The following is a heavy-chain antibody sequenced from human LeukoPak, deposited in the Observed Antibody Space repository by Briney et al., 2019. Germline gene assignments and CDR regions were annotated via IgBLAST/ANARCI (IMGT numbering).Heavy chain of an antibody. CDR2: LYSDGNT. Sequence: GGSLRLSCAASGFTVITTDMTWFRQAPGKGSEWVSVLYSDGNTKYADSVQGRFTISRDNSKNTLYLEMNSLSPDDTAVYYCARGVEPLAANTLAYWGQGTLVTVSS. CDR3: ARGVEPLAANTLAY. CDR1: GFTVITTD. D-gene: IGHD1-14*01. V-gene: IGHV3-53*01. J-gene: IGHJ4*02.